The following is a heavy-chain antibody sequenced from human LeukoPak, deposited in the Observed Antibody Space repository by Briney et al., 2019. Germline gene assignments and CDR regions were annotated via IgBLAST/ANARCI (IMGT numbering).Heavy chain of an antibody. J-gene: IGHJ4*02. Sequence: ASVKVSCKASGYTFTSYYMHWVRQAPGQGLEWMGIINPSGGSTSYAQKFQGRVTMTRDTSTSTLYMELSSLRSEDTAVYYCARAAGGYTETDYWGQGTLVTVSS. D-gene: IGHD3-16*01. CDR3: ARAAGGYTETDY. V-gene: IGHV1-46*03. CDR2: INPSGGST. CDR1: GYTFTSYY.